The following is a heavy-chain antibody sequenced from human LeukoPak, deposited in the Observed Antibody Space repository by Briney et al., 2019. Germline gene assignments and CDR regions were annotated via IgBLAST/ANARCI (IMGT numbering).Heavy chain of an antibody. CDR3: ARDYGYSGYDTPHDAFDI. D-gene: IGHD5-12*01. V-gene: IGHV1-18*01. CDR2: ISAYNGNT. J-gene: IGHJ3*02. CDR1: GYTFTSYG. Sequence: VASVKVSCKASGYTFTSYGISWVRQAPGQGLEWMGWISAYNGNTNYAQKLQGRVTMTTDTSTSTAYMELRSLRPDDTAVYYCARDYGYSGYDTPHDAFDIWGQGTMVTVSS.